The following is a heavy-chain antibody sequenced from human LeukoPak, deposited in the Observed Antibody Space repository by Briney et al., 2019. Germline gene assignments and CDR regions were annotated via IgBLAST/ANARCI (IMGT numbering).Heavy chain of an antibody. CDR2: IDSNSRMI. V-gene: IGHV3-48*03. CDR3: VREYCSGGSCSDAFDI. CDR1: GFTFSSYG. D-gene: IGHD2-15*01. J-gene: IGHJ3*02. Sequence: GGSLRLSCAASGFTFSSYGMHWVRQAPGEGLEWISYIDSNSRMIHYADSVRGRFTISRDNAKNSLFLQMNSLRAEDTAVYYCVREYCSGGSCSDAFDIWGQGTMVTVSS.